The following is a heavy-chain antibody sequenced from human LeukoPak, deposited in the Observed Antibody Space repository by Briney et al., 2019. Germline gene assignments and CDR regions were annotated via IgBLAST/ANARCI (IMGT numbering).Heavy chain of an antibody. CDR1: GYTFTGYY. CDR2: INPNSGGT. J-gene: IGHJ5*02. CDR3: AREGAAAGTDWFDP. D-gene: IGHD6-13*01. Sequence: GASVKVSCKASGYTFTGYYMHWVRQAPGQGLEWMGWINPNSGGTNYAQKFQGWVTMTRDTSISTAYMELSRLRSDDTAVYYCAREGAAAGTDWFDPWGQGTLVTVST. V-gene: IGHV1-2*04.